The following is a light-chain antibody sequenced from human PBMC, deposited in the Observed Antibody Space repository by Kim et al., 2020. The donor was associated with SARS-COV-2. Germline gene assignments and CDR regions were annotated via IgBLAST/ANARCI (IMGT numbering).Light chain of an antibody. J-gene: IGKJ1*01. CDR2: DAS. Sequence: SPGDRATLSCRASQSVSSYLAWYQQKPGQAPRLLIYDASNRATGIPARFSGSGSGTDFTLTISSLEPEDFAVYYCQQRSNWPAWTFGQGTKVDIK. V-gene: IGKV3-11*01. CDR3: QQRSNWPAWT. CDR1: QSVSSY.